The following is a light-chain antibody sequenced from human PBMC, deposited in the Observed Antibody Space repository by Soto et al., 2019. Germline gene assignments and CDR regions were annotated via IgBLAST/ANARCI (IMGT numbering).Light chain of an antibody. CDR1: QSINSN. J-gene: IGKJ4*01. Sequence: ILMTQSPFTLSVSLGDRATLSFSAIQSINSNLAWYQHNPGQAPRLLTFRASIRAAGFPARFSGSGSGTEFNITISSLQSDDSAVYYCQQYNNWPRATFGGGTKVDTK. CDR2: RAS. V-gene: IGKV3-15*01. CDR3: QQYNNWPRAT.